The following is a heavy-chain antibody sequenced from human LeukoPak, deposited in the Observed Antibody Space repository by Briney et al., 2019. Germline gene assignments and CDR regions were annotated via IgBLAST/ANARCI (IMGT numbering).Heavy chain of an antibody. CDR1: GFTFSSYW. CDR2: INSDGSTT. Sequence: GGSLRLSCAASGFTFSSYWMHWVRHAPGKGPMWVSRINSDGSTTDYADSVKGRFTISRDNAKSTLYLQMNILTAEDTAVYYCARDWWFDPRGQGTLVTVAS. CDR3: ARDWWFDP. J-gene: IGHJ5*02. V-gene: IGHV3-74*01.